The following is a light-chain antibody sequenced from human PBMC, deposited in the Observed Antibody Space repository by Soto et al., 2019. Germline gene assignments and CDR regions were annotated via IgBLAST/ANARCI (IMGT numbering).Light chain of an antibody. CDR3: SSYAGSNNQV. CDR1: SSDVGGYKY. Sequence: QSALTQPPSASGSPGQSVTISCTGTSSDVGGYKYVSWYQQHPGKAPKLMIFEVNKRPSGVPDRFSGSKSGNTASLTVSGLQAEDEADYYCSSYAGSNNQVFGTGTKVTVL. J-gene: IGLJ1*01. CDR2: EVN. V-gene: IGLV2-8*01.